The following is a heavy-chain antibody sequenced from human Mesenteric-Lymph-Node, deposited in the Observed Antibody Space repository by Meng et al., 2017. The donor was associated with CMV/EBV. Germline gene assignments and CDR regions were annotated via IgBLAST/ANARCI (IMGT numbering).Heavy chain of an antibody. CDR2: IFSGGSIT. CDR1: GFTFDDYG. V-gene: IGHV3-23*03. D-gene: IGHD4-11*01. J-gene: IGHJ6*02. Sequence: GGSLRLSCAASGFTFDDYGMSWVRQAPGKGLEWVSVIFSGGSITYSADSVKGRFTISRDNSKNTLYLQMNSLRAEDTAVYYCAKDWSTVTGSYYYGMDVWGQGTTVTVSS. CDR3: AKDWSTVTGSYYYGMDV.